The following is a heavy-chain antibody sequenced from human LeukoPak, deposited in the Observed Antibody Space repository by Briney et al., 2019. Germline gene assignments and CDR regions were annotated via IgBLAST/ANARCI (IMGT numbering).Heavy chain of an antibody. CDR2: IWYDGSNK. D-gene: IGHD3-22*01. Sequence: GRSLRLSCAASGFTFSSYGMHWVRQAPGKGLEWVAVIWYDGSNKYYADSVKGRFTISRDNSKNTLYLQMNSLRAEDTAVYYCARDLHGAYYDSSGYPGAFDIWGQGTMVTVSS. J-gene: IGHJ3*02. CDR1: GFTFSSYG. V-gene: IGHV3-33*01. CDR3: ARDLHGAYYDSSGYPGAFDI.